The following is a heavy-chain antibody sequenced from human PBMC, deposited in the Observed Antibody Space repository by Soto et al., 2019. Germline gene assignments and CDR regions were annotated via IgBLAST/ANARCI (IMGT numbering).Heavy chain of an antibody. CDR2: IYHSGRT. V-gene: IGHV4-30-2*01. D-gene: IGHD6-6*01. Sequence: QLQLQESGSGLVKPSQTLSLTCAVSGDSISSGTYSWSWIRQPPGKGHEWIGYIYHSGRTYYNPSLRSRVTISVDISKNQFSLKLTSVTAADTAVYYCARDGSNSSVWGKGTLVTVSS. J-gene: IGHJ4*02. CDR3: ARDGSNSSV. CDR1: GDSISSGTYS.